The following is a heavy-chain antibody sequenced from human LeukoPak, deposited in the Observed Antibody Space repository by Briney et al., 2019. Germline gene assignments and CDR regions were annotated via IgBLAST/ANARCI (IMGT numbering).Heavy chain of an antibody. V-gene: IGHV3-23*01. Sequence: PGGSLRLSCAASGFTFSSYAMSLVREAAGQGLEWFSAISGSGGSTYYADSVKGRFTISRDNSKNTLYLQMNSLRAEDTAVYYCAKDSDFTGIAAAGTDYWGQGTLVTVSS. CDR1: GFTFSSYA. D-gene: IGHD6-13*01. J-gene: IGHJ4*02. CDR2: ISGSGGST. CDR3: AKDSDFTGIAAAGTDY.